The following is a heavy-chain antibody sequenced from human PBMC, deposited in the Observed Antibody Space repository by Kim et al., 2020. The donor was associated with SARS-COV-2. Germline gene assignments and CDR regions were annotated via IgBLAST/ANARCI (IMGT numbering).Heavy chain of an antibody. CDR3: ARECYSSGWLEAFDI. D-gene: IGHD6-19*01. Sequence: DSVKGRFTISRHNSKNALYLQMNSLRAEDTAVYYCARECYSSGWLEAFDIWGQGTMVTVSS. J-gene: IGHJ3*02. V-gene: IGHV3-53*01.